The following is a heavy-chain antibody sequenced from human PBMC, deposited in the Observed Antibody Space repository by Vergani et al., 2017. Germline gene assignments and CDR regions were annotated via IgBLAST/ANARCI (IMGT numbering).Heavy chain of an antibody. Sequence: QVQLQQWGAGLLKPSETLSLTCAVYGGSFSGYYWSWIRQPPGKGLEWIGEINHSGSTNYNPSLKSRVTISVDTSKNQFSLKLSSVTAADTAVYYCARRLRGYSGYERGYFDYWGQGTLVTVSS. CDR2: INHSGST. V-gene: IGHV4-34*01. J-gene: IGHJ4*02. CDR3: ARRLRGYSGYERGYFDY. D-gene: IGHD5-12*01. CDR1: GGSFSGYY.